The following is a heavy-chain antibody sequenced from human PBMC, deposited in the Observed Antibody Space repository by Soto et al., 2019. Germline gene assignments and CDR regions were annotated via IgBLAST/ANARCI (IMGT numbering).Heavy chain of an antibody. V-gene: IGHV3-23*01. CDR2: ISGSGGST. D-gene: IGHD2-8*01. Sequence: PGXSLRLSCAASGFSFSSYAMSWVRQAPGKGLEWVSAISGSGGSTYYADSVKGRFTISRDNSKSTLYLQMNSLRAEDTAVYYCAKVSPRGVMVHPIIDYCGQGTLVTXSS. J-gene: IGHJ4*02. CDR3: AKVSPRGVMVHPIIDY. CDR1: GFSFSSYA.